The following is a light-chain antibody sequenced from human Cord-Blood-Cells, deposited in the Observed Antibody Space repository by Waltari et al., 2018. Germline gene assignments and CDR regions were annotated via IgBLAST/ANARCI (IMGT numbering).Light chain of an antibody. CDR2: DVS. CDR3: SSYTSSSTLGV. Sequence: QSALTQPASVSGSPGQSITISCTGTSRDVGGYNYVSWYQQHPGKATKLMIYDVSNLPSGVSNRFSGSKSCNTASLTMSGLQAEDEADYYCSSYTSSSTLGVFGGETNLTVL. J-gene: IGLJ3*02. V-gene: IGLV2-14*01. CDR1: SRDVGGYNY.